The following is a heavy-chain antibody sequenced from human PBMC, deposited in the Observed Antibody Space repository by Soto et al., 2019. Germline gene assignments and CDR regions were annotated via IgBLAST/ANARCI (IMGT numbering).Heavy chain of an antibody. Sequence: EVQLVQSGAEVKKPGESLKISCKGSGYSFTSYWIGWVRQMPGKGLELMGIIYPGDSDTRYSPSFQGQVTISADKSISTAYLQWSSLKASDTAMYYCARTAAAGKYYYGMDVWGKGTTVTVSS. CDR3: ARTAAAGKYYYGMDV. CDR1: GYSFTSYW. J-gene: IGHJ6*04. D-gene: IGHD6-13*01. CDR2: IYPGDSDT. V-gene: IGHV5-51*01.